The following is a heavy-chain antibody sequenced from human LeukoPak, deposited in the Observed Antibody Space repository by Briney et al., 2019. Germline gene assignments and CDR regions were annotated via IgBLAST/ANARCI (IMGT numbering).Heavy chain of an antibody. CDR3: ARLNYYDNSGYYTQPKFDY. J-gene: IGHJ4*02. D-gene: IGHD3-22*01. CDR2: FYYTGST. CDR1: GGSISSSSYF. Sequence: PSETLSLTCTVSGGSISSSSYFWGWVRQPPGKGLEWIGNFYYTGSTYHNPSLKSRATISVDTSKNQFSLKLTSVSAADTAVYFCARLNYYDNSGYYTQPKFDYWGQGTLVTVSS. V-gene: IGHV4-39*01.